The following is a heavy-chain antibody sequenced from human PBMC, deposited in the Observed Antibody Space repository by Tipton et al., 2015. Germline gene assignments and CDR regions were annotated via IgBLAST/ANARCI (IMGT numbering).Heavy chain of an antibody. J-gene: IGHJ4*02. CDR3: AREQGSTNYYFDN. D-gene: IGHD1-1*01. Sequence: QSGAEVKQTGASVKVSCTASGYTFTTCGFSWVRQAPGRGLEWMGWMSAYYGDTKYLQKFQGRISMTRDTSTRTAYMELRNLRSDDTAVCYCAREQGSTNYYFDNWGQGTLVTVSS. CDR1: GYTFTTCG. CDR2: MSAYYGDT. V-gene: IGHV1-18*01.